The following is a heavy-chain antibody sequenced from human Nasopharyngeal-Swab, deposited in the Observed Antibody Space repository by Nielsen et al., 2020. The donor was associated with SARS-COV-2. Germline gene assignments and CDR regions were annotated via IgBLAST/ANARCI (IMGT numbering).Heavy chain of an antibody. Sequence: SETLSLTCTVSGGSISTYYWSWIRQPPGKGLEWIGYIYYSGSTNYNPSLKSRVTISVDTSKNQFSLKLSSVTAADTAVYYCATLDTARYYYYGMDVWGQGTTVTVSS. J-gene: IGHJ6*02. CDR1: GGSISTYY. D-gene: IGHD5-18*01. CDR3: ATLDTARYYYYGMDV. V-gene: IGHV4-59*08. CDR2: IYYSGST.